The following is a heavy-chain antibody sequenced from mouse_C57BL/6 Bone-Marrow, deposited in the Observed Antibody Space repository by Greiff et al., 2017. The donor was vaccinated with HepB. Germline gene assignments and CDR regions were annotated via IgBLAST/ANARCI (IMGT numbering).Heavy chain of an antibody. D-gene: IGHD1-1*01. CDR2: ISSGGSYT. J-gene: IGHJ1*03. V-gene: IGHV5-6*02. CDR3: ASPITHFDV. Sequence: DVKLVESGGDLVKPGGSLKLSCAASGFTFSSYGMSWVRQTPDKRLEWVATISSGGSYTYYPDSVKGRFTISRDNAKNTLYLQMSSLKSEDTAMYYCASPITHFDVWGTGTTVTVSS. CDR1: GFTFSSYG.